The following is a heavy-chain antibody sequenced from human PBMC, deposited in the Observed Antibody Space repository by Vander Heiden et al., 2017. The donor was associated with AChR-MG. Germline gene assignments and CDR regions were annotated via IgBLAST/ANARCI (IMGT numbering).Heavy chain of an antibody. CDR1: GFTFDDYA. J-gene: IGHJ2*01. CDR3: AKNRAAAGPANWYFDL. Sequence: EVQLVESGGGLVQPGRSLRLSCAASGFTFDDYAMHWVRQAPGEGLEWVSGISWNSGSIGYADSVKGRFTISRDNAKNSLYLQMNSLRAEDTALYYCAKNRAAAGPANWYFDLWGRGTLVTVSS. V-gene: IGHV3-9*01. CDR2: ISWNSGSI. D-gene: IGHD6-13*01.